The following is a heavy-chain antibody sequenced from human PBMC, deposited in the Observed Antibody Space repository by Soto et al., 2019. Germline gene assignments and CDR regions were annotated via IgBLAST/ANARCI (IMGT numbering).Heavy chain of an antibody. Sequence: GGSLRLSCAASGFTFSSYSMNWVRQAPGKGLEWVSYISSSSSTIYYADSVKGRFTISRDNAKNSLYLQMNSLRDEDTAVYYCARDLGYCSGGSCYSVAFATLDYWGQGTLVTVSS. CDR2: ISSSSSTI. J-gene: IGHJ4*02. D-gene: IGHD2-15*01. CDR3: ARDLGYCSGGSCYSVAFATLDY. CDR1: GFTFSSYS. V-gene: IGHV3-48*02.